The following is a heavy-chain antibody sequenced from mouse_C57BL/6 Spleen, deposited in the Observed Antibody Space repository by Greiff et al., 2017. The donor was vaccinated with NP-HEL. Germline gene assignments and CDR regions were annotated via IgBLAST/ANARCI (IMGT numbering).Heavy chain of an antibody. V-gene: IGHV1-82*01. CDR1: GYAFSSSW. J-gene: IGHJ4*01. Sequence: QVQLKESGPELVKPGASVKISCKASGYAFSSSWMNWVKQRPGKGLEWIGRIYPGDGDTNYNGKFKGKATLTADKSSSTAYMQLSSLTSEDSAVYFCARGGSSPYAMDYWGQGTSVTVSS. D-gene: IGHD1-1*01. CDR2: IYPGDGDT. CDR3: ARGGSSPYAMDY.